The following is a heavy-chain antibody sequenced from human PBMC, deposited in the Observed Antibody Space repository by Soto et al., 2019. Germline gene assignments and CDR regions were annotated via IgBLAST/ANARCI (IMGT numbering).Heavy chain of an antibody. Sequence: SETLSLTCTVSGGSISSGGYYWSWIRQHPGKGLEWIGYIYYSGSTYYNPSLKSRVTISVDTSKNQFSLKLSSVTAADTVVYYCARGAWEGFWSGSPYGMDVWGQGTTVTVSS. J-gene: IGHJ6*02. D-gene: IGHD3-3*01. CDR2: IYYSGST. CDR1: GGSISSGGYY. V-gene: IGHV4-31*03. CDR3: ARGAWEGFWSGSPYGMDV.